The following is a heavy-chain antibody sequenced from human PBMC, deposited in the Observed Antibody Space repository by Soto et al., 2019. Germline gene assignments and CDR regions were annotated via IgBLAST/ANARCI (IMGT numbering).Heavy chain of an antibody. CDR1: GFNFSSYV. Sequence: ESGEGVVQPGRSLRLSCAASGFNFSSYVMHWVRQAPGKGLEWVAVIWYDGGNKYYADSVKGRFTISRDNSKNTLYLQMNSLRAEDTAVYYCARDGQWLPRDGLRSSYYFDYWGQGTLVTVSS. CDR2: IWYDGGNK. J-gene: IGHJ4*02. V-gene: IGHV3-33*01. CDR3: ARDGQWLPRDGLRSSYYFDY. D-gene: IGHD6-19*01.